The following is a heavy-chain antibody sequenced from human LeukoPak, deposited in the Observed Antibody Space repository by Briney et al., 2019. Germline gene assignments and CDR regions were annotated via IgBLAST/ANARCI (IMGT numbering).Heavy chain of an antibody. J-gene: IGHJ1*01. CDR2: ISGSGGNT. V-gene: IGHV3-23*01. Sequence: GGSLRLSCEASGFSFSIYGMSWVRQAPGKGLEWVSGISGSGGNTYYAEALTGRFTVSRDNSKNTLYLQMNSLRAEDTALYYCAKGGLRGGPYNDHFGGQGPLDTVSS. CDR3: AKGGLRGGPYNDHF. CDR1: GFSFSIYG. D-gene: IGHD3-10*01.